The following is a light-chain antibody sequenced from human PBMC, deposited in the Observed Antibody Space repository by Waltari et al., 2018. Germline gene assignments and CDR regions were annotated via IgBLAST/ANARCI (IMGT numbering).Light chain of an antibody. CDR2: WAS. J-gene: IGKJ2*01. CDR1: QSLLWSFNNNNY. CDR3: QQYYSTPPT. Sequence: DIVMTQSPDSLAVSLGERATINCKSSQSLLWSFNNNNYLAWYQQKPGQPPKLLIHWASTRESGVPDRFSGNGSGADFTLTISSLQAEDVAVYYCQQYYSTPPTFGQGTKLEIK. V-gene: IGKV4-1*01.